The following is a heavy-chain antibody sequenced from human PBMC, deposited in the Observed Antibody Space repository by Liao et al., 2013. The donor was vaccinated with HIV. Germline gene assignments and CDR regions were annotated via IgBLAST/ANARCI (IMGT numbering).Heavy chain of an antibody. CDR2: VYTNGNT. D-gene: IGHD7-27*01. V-gene: IGHV4-61*02. CDR1: GGSIDSSPIY. CDR3: ARTEGWGYFYYMDV. J-gene: IGHJ6*03. Sequence: QVQLQESGPGLVKPSQTLSLTCTVSGGSIDSSPIYWSWIRQPAGKGLEYIGRVYTNGNTDYNPSLKSRVTISMDTSKNQFSLKLSSVTAADTAVYYCARTEGWGYFYYMDVWGKGTTVTVSS.